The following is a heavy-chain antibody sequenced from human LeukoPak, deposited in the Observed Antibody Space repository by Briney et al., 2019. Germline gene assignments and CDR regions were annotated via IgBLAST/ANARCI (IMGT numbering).Heavy chain of an antibody. V-gene: IGHV3-30*02. D-gene: IGHD3-16*01. CDR3: ARDEPYDYVWGSYDY. J-gene: IGHJ4*02. CDR2: IRYDGSNK. Sequence: GGSLRLSCAASGFTFSSYGMHWVRQAPGKGLEWVAFIRYDGSNKYYADSVKGRFTISRDNSKNTLYLQMNSLRAEDTAVYYCARDEPYDYVWGSYDYWGQGTLVTVSS. CDR1: GFTFSSYG.